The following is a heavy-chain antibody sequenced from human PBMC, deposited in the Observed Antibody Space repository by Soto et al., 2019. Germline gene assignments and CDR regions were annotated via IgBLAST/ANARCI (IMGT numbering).Heavy chain of an antibody. CDR1: GFTFSSYG. J-gene: IGHJ1*01. CDR2: ISSSSSMI. CDR3: ARDGRDCADGVCYFHH. D-gene: IGHD2-8*01. Sequence: GGSLRLSCAASGFTFSSYGMNWVRQAPGKGLEWVSYISSSSSMIYYADSVKGRFTISRDNAKNSLYLQMDSLRDEDTAVFYCARDGRDCADGVCYFHHWGQGTLVTVSS. V-gene: IGHV3-48*02.